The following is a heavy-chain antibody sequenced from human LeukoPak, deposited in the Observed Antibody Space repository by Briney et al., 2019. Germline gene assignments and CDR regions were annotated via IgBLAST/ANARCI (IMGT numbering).Heavy chain of an antibody. CDR3: ARNRRGRWEGYWYFDL. CDR1: GGSFSGHY. J-gene: IGHJ2*01. D-gene: IGHD1-26*01. CDR2: INHSGST. Sequence: SETLSLTCAVYGGSFSGHYWSWIRQPPGKGLEWIGEINHSGSTNYNPSLKSRVTISVDTSKNQFALKLSSVTAADTAVYYCARNRRGRWEGYWYFDLWGRGTLVTVSS. V-gene: IGHV4-34*01.